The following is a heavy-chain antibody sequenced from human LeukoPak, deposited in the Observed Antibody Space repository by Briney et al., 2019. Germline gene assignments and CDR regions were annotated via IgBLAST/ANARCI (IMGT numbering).Heavy chain of an antibody. CDR1: GGSISSYY. J-gene: IGHJ5*02. V-gene: IGHV4-59*01. Sequence: PSETLSLICTVSGGSISSYYWSWIRQPPGKGLEWIGYIYYSGSTNYNPSLKSRVTISLDTSKSQFSLKLSSVTAADTAVYYCARCSEEWWFDPWGQGTLVTVSS. CDR3: ARCSEEWWFDP. D-gene: IGHD2-8*01. CDR2: IYYSGST.